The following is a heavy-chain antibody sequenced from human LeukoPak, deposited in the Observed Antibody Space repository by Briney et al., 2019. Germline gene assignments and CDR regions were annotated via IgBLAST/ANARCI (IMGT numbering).Heavy chain of an antibody. CDR2: IYYSGST. V-gene: IGHV4-39*01. CDR1: GGSISSSSYY. J-gene: IGHJ4*02. CDR3: ARHGTPSGRDHYYVSSRPDY. Sequence: SETLSLNCTVSGGSISSSSYYWGWIRQPPGKGLEWIGSIYYSGSTYYNPSLKSRVTISVDTSKNQFSLKLSSVTAADTAVYYCARHGTPSGRDHYYVSSRPDYWGQGTLVTVSS. D-gene: IGHD3-10*01.